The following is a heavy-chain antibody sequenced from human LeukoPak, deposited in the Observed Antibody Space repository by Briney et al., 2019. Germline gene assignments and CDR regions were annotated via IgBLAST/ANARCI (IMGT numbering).Heavy chain of an antibody. CDR1: GGSVSCGGYY. V-gene: IGHV4-31*03. CDR3: AREGIFVVVPPGDYGMDV. D-gene: IGHD3-3*01. Sequence: SETLSLTCTISGGSVSCGGYYCTWIRQHPGKGLEWIGDIYYSGSTYYNPSLKSRVTISIDTSKNQFSLELRSVTAADTAVYYCAREGIFVVVPPGDYGMDVWGQGTTVTVSS. CDR2: IYYSGST. J-gene: IGHJ6*02.